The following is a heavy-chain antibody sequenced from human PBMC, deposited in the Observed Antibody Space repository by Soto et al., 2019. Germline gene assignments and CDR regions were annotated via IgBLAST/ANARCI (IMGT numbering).Heavy chain of an antibody. CDR1: GYTFTGYY. V-gene: IGHV1-2*04. D-gene: IGHD7-27*01. CDR2: INPNSGGT. CDR3: ARDPTGDENAFDI. Sequence: ASVKVSCKASGYTFTGYYMHWVRQAPGQGLEWMGWINPNSGGTNYAQKFQGWVTMTRDTSISTAYMELSRLRSDDTAVYYCARDPTGDENAFDIWGQGTMVTVSS. J-gene: IGHJ3*02.